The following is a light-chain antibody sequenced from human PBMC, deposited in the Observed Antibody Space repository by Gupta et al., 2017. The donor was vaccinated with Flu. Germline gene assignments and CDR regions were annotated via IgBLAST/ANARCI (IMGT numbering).Light chain of an antibody. J-gene: IGLJ1*01. CDR3: SSYIRSSSFYV. V-gene: IGLV2-14*01. CDR2: EVS. CDR1: SSDVGGYNY. Sequence: QSALTQPASVSGSPGQSITISGTGTSSDVGGYNYVSWYQQYPGKAPKLMIYEVSNRPSGISNRFSGSKSGNTASLSISGLQAEDEADYYCSSYIRSSSFYVFGTVTKVTVL.